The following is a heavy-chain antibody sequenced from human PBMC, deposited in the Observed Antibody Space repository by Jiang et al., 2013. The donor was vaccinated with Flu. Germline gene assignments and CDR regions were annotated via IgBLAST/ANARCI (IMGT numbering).Heavy chain of an antibody. CDR1: GGSISSYY. D-gene: IGHD2-15*01. CDR2: IYYSGST. CDR3: ARRSSLYYFHY. V-gene: IGHV4-59*01. J-gene: IGHJ4*02. Sequence: SGPGLVKPSETLSLTCTVSGGSISSYYWSWIRQPPGKGLEWIGYIYYSGSTNYNPSLKSRVTISVDTSKNQFSLKLSSVTAADTAVYYCARRSSLYYFHYWGQGTLVTVSS.